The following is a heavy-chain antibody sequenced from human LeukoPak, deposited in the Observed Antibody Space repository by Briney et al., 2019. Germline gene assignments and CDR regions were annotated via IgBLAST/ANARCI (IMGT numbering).Heavy chain of an antibody. CDR3: ASYSVAGRGPSAFDI. CDR1: GGSISSYY. J-gene: IGHJ3*02. Sequence: SSETLSLTCTVSGGSISSYYWSWIRQPPGKGLEWIGYIYYSGSTNYNPSLKSRVTISVDTSKNQFSLELSSVTAADTAVYYCASYSVAGRGPSAFDIWGQGTMVTVSS. D-gene: IGHD6-19*01. CDR2: IYYSGST. V-gene: IGHV4-59*01.